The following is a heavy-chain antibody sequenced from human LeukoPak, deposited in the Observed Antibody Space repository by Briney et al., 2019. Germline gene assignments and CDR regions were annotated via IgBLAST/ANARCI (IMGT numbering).Heavy chain of an antibody. V-gene: IGHV4-31*03. CDR3: ARVTTVTTPPYYFDY. CDR1: GGSISSGGYY. J-gene: IGHJ4*02. D-gene: IGHD4-11*01. Sequence: PSETLSLTCTVSGGSISSGGYYWSWIRQHPGKGLEWIGYIYYSGSTYYNPSLKSRVTISVDTSKNQFSLKLSSVTAADTAVYYCARVTTVTTPPYYFDYWGQGTLVTVSS. CDR2: IYYSGST.